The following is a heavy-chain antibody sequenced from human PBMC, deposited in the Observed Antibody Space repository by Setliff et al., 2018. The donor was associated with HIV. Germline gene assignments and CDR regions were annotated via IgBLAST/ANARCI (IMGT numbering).Heavy chain of an antibody. V-gene: IGHV4-39*01. CDR1: GVSISSSSYF. D-gene: IGHD3-9*01. CDR2: IYFSGST. CDR3: ARHPRHYNILTGYRYYMDV. Sequence: SETLSLTCAVSGVSISSSSYFWGWIRRPPGMGLDWIGSIYFSGSTYYNPSLESRVTISMDTSKNQFSLKLTSVTAADTAVYYCARHPRHYNILTGYRYYMDVWGKGTTVTVSS. J-gene: IGHJ6*03.